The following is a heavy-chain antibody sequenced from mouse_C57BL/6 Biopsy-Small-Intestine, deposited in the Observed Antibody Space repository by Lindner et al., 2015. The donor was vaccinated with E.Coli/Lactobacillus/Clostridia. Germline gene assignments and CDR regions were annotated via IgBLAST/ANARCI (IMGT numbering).Heavy chain of an antibody. V-gene: IGHV1-82*01. D-gene: IGHD4-1*01. Sequence: VQLQESGPELVKPGASVKISCKASGYAFSSSWMNWVKQRPGKGLEWIGRIYPGDGDTNYNGKFKGKATLTADKSSSTAYMELRSLTSEDSAVYYCTPNWDEFAYWGQGTLVTVSA. CDR2: IYPGDGDT. CDR3: TPNWDEFAY. J-gene: IGHJ3*01. CDR1: GYAFSSSW.